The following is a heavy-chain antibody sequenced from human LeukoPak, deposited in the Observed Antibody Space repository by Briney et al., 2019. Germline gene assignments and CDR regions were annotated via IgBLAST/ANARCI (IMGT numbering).Heavy chain of an antibody. D-gene: IGHD1-26*01. J-gene: IGHJ4*02. Sequence: EASVKVSCKASGYTFSGYYMHWVRQAPGRGLEWMGWINPNSGGTNYAQKFQGRATMTRDTSISTAYMELSRLRSDDTAVYYCARVWEFDYWGQGTLVTVSS. V-gene: IGHV1-2*02. CDR1: GYTFSGYY. CDR3: ARVWEFDY. CDR2: INPNSGGT.